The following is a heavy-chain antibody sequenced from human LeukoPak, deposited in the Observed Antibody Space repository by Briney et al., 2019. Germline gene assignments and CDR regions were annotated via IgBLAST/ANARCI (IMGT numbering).Heavy chain of an antibody. Sequence: SETLSLTCAVSGASFSGYYGSWIRQPPGKELEWIGYIYYNGSTNYNPSLKSRVTISVDTSKNQFSLKLRSVTAADTAVYYCARKRSPIYFDSWGQGTLVTVSS. V-gene: IGHV4-59*01. CDR3: ARKRSPIYFDS. CDR2: IYYNGST. CDR1: GASFSGYY. J-gene: IGHJ4*02.